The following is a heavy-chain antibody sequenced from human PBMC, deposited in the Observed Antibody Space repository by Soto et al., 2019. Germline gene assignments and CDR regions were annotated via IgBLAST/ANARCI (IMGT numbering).Heavy chain of an antibody. CDR1: GYSFTNYW. J-gene: IGHJ4*02. Sequence: LGESLKISCKGSGYSFTNYWIGWVRQMPGKGLEWMGIIYPGDSDTRYSPSFQGQVTISADKSISTAYLQWSSLKASDSAIYYCARYSSSSGDHQDYWGQGTLVTSPQ. CDR3: ARYSSSSGDHQDY. CDR2: IYPGDSDT. D-gene: IGHD6-6*01. V-gene: IGHV5-51*01.